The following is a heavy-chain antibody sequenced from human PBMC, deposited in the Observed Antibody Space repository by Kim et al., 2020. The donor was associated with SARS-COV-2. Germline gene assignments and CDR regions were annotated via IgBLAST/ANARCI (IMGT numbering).Heavy chain of an antibody. CDR3: AQGSNGFVN. CDR2: ITNDGRTT. CDR1: GFAFSDYW. Sequence: GGSLRLSCAASGFAFSDYWMHWVRQAPGKGLVWVSGITNDGRTTKYADSVKGRFTISRDNAKYTLHLQMNSLRGEDTAVYYCAQGSNGFVNWGQGTLVSVSS. J-gene: IGHJ4*02. V-gene: IGHV3-74*03. D-gene: IGHD4-17*01.